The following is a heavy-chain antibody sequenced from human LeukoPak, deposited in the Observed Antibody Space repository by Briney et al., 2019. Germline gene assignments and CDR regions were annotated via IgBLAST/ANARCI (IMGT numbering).Heavy chain of an antibody. J-gene: IGHJ3*02. D-gene: IGHD3-9*01. Sequence: PSETLSLTCTVSGGSFSSYYWTWIRQPPGKGLEWIGYISYSWGTKYNPSLKSRVTISIDTSKNQFSLQLRSVTAADTAIYYCATQGYDILTGYIYAFDIWGQGTMVTVSS. CDR2: ISYSWGT. CDR3: ATQGYDILTGYIYAFDI. CDR1: GGSFSSYY. V-gene: IGHV4-59*08.